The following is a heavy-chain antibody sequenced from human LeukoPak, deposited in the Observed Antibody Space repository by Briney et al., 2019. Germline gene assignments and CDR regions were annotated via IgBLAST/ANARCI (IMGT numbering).Heavy chain of an antibody. J-gene: IGHJ4*02. Sequence: GGSLRLSCVASGFTFNNYGMHWVRQAPGKGLEWVAVISYDGGYKFYADSVKGRFTISRDNSKNTLYLQMNSLRAEDTAVYFCAKDLYGGGEVATSYFDYWGQGTLVTVSS. V-gene: IGHV3-30*18. CDR1: GFTFNNYG. CDR2: ISYDGGYK. D-gene: IGHD5-24*01. CDR3: AKDLYGGGEVATSYFDY.